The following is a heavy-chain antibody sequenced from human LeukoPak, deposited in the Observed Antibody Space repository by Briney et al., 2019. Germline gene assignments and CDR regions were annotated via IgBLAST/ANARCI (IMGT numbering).Heavy chain of an antibody. CDR3: AKGTSWVSDYYYMDV. Sequence: GGSLRLSCAASGFTFSSYAMSWVRQAPGKGLEWVSAISGSGGSTYYADSVKGRFTISRDNSKNTLYLQMNSLRAEDTAVYYCAKGTSWVSDYYYMDVWGKGITVTVSS. D-gene: IGHD2-8*01. CDR2: ISGSGGST. J-gene: IGHJ6*03. CDR1: GFTFSSYA. V-gene: IGHV3-23*01.